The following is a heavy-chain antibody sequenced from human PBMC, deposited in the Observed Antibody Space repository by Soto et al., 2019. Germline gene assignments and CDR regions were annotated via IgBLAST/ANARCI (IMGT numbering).Heavy chain of an antibody. CDR1: GGSMSSPNW. CDR2: IHHSGAT. D-gene: IGHD3-10*01. Sequence: QVRLQESGPGLVKPSGTLFLTCLVSGGSMSSPNWWTWVRQARVKGLEWIAVIHHSGATNYGPSLKSRAVNSIAKSNNQFSLQPTPVTAPDTAVYYCPTGSPYYYGSGGMWDSWGRGALVTVSS. J-gene: IGHJ4*02. CDR3: PTGSPYYYGSGGMWDS. V-gene: IGHV4-4*02.